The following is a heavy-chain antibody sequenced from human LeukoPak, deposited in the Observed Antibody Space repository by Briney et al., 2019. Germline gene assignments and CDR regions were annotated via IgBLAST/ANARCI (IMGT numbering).Heavy chain of an antibody. Sequence: ASVKVSCKASGYTFSSYYMHWVRQTPGQGLEWMGIINPSGGSTSYAQKFQGRVTMTRDTSTSTVYMELSSLRSEDTAVYYCATKRMVRGVPFDYWGQGTLVTVSS. CDR2: INPSGGST. CDR3: ATKRMVRGVPFDY. CDR1: GYTFSSYY. D-gene: IGHD3-10*01. J-gene: IGHJ4*02. V-gene: IGHV1-46*01.